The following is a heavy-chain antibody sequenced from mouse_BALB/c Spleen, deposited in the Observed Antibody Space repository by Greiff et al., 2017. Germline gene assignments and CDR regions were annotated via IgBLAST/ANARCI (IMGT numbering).Heavy chain of an antibody. D-gene: IGHD2-1*01. CDR3: TRLGNYDY. J-gene: IGHJ2*01. CDR1: GYTFTDYE. CDR2: IDPETGGT. V-gene: IGHV1-15*01. Sequence: QVQLKESGAELVRPGASVTLSCKASGYTFTDYEMHWVKQTPVHGLEWIGAIDPETGGTAYNQKFKGKATLTADKSSSTAYMELRSLTSEDSAVYYCTRLGNYDYWGQGTTLTVSS.